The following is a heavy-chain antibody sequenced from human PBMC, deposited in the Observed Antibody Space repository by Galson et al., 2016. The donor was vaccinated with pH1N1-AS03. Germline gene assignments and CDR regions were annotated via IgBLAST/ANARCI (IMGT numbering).Heavy chain of an antibody. Sequence: SETLSLTCTVSGGSSSEYSSSEYYWNWIRQPPGQGLEWIGYTHISGKINYNPSLKSRATISLDTSKNQFSLKLSSVTAADTAVYYCAAKPCTTCGDWNYWYFDFWGFGTLVTVSS. CDR2: THISGKI. CDR1: GGSSSEYSSSEYY. J-gene: IGHJ2*01. V-gene: IGHV4-61*05. CDR3: AAKPCTTCGDWNYWYFDF. D-gene: IGHD1-1*01.